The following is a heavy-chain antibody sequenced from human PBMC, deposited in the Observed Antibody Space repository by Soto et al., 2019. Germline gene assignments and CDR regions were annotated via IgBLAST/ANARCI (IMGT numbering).Heavy chain of an antibody. CDR2: IYSTGTT. D-gene: IGHD3-3*01. J-gene: IGHJ4*02. Sequence: TGGSLRLSCAASGLTVGNNYMSWVRQAPGKGLEWVSLIYSTGTTKYADSVKGRFTVSRDNAKNTLYLQMNSLRAEDTAVYYCAKAGRGYGSHYTRLGYWGQGTLVTVSS. CDR1: GLTVGNNY. CDR3: AKAGRGYGSHYTRLGY. V-gene: IGHV3-53*01.